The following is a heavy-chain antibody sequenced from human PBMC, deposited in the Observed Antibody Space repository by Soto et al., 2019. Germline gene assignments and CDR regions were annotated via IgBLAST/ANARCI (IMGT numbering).Heavy chain of an antibody. CDR3: ARGPRRLDY. V-gene: IGHV4-34*01. J-gene: IGHJ4*02. CDR1: GGSFSGYY. Sequence: QVQLQQWGAGLLKPSETLSLTCAVYGGSFSGYYWSWIRQPPGKGLEWIGEINHSGSTNYNPSLKXRXPXXVDPSKNQFSLKLSSVTAADTAVYYCARGPRRLDYWGQGTLVTVSS. CDR2: INHSGST.